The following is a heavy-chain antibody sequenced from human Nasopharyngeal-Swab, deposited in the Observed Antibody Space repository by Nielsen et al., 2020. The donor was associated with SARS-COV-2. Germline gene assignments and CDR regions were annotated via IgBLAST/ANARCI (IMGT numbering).Heavy chain of an antibody. V-gene: IGHV4-34*01. D-gene: IGHD4-17*01. Sequence: SETLSLTCAVYGGSFSGYYWSWIRQPPGKGLEWIGEINQSGSTNYNPSLKNRVTISVDTSKNQFSLKLTSVTAADTAVYYCARDRGSGTTVTTGDYNWFDPWGQGTLVTVSS. J-gene: IGHJ5*02. CDR3: ARDRGSGTTVTTGDYNWFDP. CDR1: GGSFSGYY. CDR2: INQSGST.